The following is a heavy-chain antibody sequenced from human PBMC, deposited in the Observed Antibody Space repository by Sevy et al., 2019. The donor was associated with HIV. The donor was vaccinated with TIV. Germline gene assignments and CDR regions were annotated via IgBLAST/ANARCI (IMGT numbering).Heavy chain of an antibody. CDR3: AKDILRNGDGPFDY. V-gene: IGHV3-30*18. Sequence: GGSLRLSCAASGFTFSSYGMHWVRQAPGKGLEWVAVISYDGSNKYYADSVKGRFTISRDNSKNTLYLQMNSLRAEDTAVYYCAKDILRNGDGPFDYWGQGTLVTVSS. J-gene: IGHJ4*02. D-gene: IGHD2-15*01. CDR2: ISYDGSNK. CDR1: GFTFSSYG.